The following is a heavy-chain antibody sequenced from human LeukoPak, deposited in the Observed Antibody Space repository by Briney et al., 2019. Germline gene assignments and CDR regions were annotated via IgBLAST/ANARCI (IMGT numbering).Heavy chain of an antibody. CDR1: GGSISSYY. CDR3: ARGLSYCGGDCGNYFDY. V-gene: IGHV4-59*06. J-gene: IGHJ4*02. CDR2: IYYSGST. D-gene: IGHD2-21*02. Sequence: PSETLSLTCTVSGGSISSYYWSWIRQPPGKGLEWIGYIYYSGSTYYNPSLKSRVTISVDTSKNQFSLKLSSVTAADTAVYYCARGLSYCGGDCGNYFDYWGQGTLVTVSS.